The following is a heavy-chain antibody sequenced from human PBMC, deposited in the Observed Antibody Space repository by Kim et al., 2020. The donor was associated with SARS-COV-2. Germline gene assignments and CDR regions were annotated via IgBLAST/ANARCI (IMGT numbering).Heavy chain of an antibody. Sequence: GDTDYSRKLQGRLTMSKDTSISTAYMELSDLISDDTAVYYCARDRPIDSWGQGTLVTVSS. V-gene: IGHV1-2*02. J-gene: IGHJ4*02. CDR3: ARDRPIDS. CDR2: GDT.